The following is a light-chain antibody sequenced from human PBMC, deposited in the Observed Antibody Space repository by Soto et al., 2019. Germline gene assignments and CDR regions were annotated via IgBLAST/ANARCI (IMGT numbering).Light chain of an antibody. Sequence: QSALTQPASVSGSPGQSITISCTGISSVVGSYNLVSWYQQHPGKAPKVMIYEGSKRPSGVSSRFSGSQSGNTASLTISGLQAEDEADYYCCSYAGGSALNYVFGTGTKV. CDR2: EGS. J-gene: IGLJ1*01. CDR1: SSVVGSYNL. V-gene: IGLV2-23*01. CDR3: CSYAGGSALNYV.